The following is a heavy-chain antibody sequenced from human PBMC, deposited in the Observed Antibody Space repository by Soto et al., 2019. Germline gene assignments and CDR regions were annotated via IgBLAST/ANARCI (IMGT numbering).Heavy chain of an antibody. CDR2: INSGNANT. CDR3: FTGALDP. Sequence: GASVKVSCKASGYTFTNYAINWVRQAPGHRLEWMGWINSGNANTKYSQKFQGRVTITRDTSASTAYMELTSLTAEDTAVYYCFTGALDPWGQGTLVTVSS. CDR1: GYTFTNYA. D-gene: IGHD7-27*01. J-gene: IGHJ5*02. V-gene: IGHV1-3*01.